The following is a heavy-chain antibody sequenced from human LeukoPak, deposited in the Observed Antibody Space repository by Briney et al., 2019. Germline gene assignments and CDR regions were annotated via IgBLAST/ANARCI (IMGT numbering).Heavy chain of an antibody. CDR3: TTANNGSYFD. D-gene: IGHD1-26*01. CDR1: GLTFSYAW. CDR2: IKSKADGGTA. Sequence: GGSLRLSCAVPGLTFSYAWMTWVRQAPGKGLEGVGRIKSKADGGTADYAAPVKGRFTISRDDSKNTLYLQMNSLKSEDTAVYYCTTANNGSYFDWGQGTLVTVSS. V-gene: IGHV3-15*01. J-gene: IGHJ4*02.